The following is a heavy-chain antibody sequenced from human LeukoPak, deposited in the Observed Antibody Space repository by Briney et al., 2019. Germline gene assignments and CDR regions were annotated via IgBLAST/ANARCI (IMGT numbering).Heavy chain of an antibody. CDR2: VTGSGTST. V-gene: IGHV3-23*01. CDR3: AQDGRLARFDH. Sequence: GGSLRLSCAASGFTFSSYEMNWVRQAPGKGLEWVSGVTGSGTSTYYADSVRGRFTISRDNSKNTLYLQMNSLRVEDTAVYYCAQDGRLARFDHWGQGTLVTVSS. J-gene: IGHJ4*02. D-gene: IGHD3-9*01. CDR1: GFTFSSYE.